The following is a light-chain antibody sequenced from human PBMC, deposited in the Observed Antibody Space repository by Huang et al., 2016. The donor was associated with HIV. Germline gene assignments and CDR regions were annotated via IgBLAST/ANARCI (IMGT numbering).Light chain of an antibody. CDR2: GPA. J-gene: IGKJ1*01. V-gene: IGKV3-15*01. Sequence: EIVMTQFTGTVSVSPGERATLSCRASQSVNNKLAWYQQKPGQAPRLIIYGPATRAAGIPAMFSGSGSGTEFTLTITSLQSEDFAVYYCQQYNDWPRTFGQGTKVEIK. CDR3: QQYNDWPRT. CDR1: QSVNNK.